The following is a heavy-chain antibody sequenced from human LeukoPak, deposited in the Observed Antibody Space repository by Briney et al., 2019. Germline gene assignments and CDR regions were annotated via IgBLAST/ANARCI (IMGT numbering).Heavy chain of an antibody. CDR3: ARGRVSMTTVTNCDY. J-gene: IGHJ4*02. Sequence: PSETLSLTCAVYGGSFSGYYWSWIRQPPGKGLEWIGEINHSGSTNYNPSLKSRVTISVDTSKNQFSLKLSSVTAADTAVYYCARGRVSMTTVTNCDYWGQGTLVTVSS. D-gene: IGHD4-17*01. CDR2: INHSGST. V-gene: IGHV4-34*01. CDR1: GGSFSGYY.